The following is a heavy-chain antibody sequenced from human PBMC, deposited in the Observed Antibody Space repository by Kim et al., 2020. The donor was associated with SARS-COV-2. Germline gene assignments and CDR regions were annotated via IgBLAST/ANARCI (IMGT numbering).Heavy chain of an antibody. Sequence: SETLSLTCAVSGGSISSSNWWSWVRQPPGKGLEWIGEIYHSGSTNYNASLKSRVTISVDKSKNQFSLKLSSVTAADTAVYYCARGWAAATDYWYFDLWGRGPLVTVSS. J-gene: IGHJ2*01. D-gene: IGHD6-13*01. CDR1: GGSISSSNW. CDR2: IYHSGST. CDR3: ARGWAAATDYWYFDL. V-gene: IGHV4-4*02.